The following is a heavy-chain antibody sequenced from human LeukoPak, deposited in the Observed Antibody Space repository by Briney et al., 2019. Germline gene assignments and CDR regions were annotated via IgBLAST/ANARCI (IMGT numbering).Heavy chain of an antibody. J-gene: IGHJ4*02. Sequence: GGSLRLSCAASGFTFSDYYMGWVRQAPGKGLEWVSYIDMSGTTIYYADSVKGRFTISGDNAKNSLFLQMNSLRAEDTAVYYCAKDILAAGLFFDYWGQGALVTVSS. V-gene: IGHV3-11*01. D-gene: IGHD6-13*01. CDR3: AKDILAAGLFFDY. CDR2: IDMSGTTI. CDR1: GFTFSDYY.